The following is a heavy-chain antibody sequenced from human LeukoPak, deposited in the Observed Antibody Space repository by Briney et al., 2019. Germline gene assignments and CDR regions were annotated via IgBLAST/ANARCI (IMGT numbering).Heavy chain of an antibody. Sequence: GGSLRLSCAASGFTFSSYSMNWVRQAPGKGLEWVSSISSSSSYIYYADSVKGRFTISRDNAKNSLYQQMNSLRAEDTAVYYCARGSGYSNNWFDPWGQGTLVTVSS. CDR1: GFTFSSYS. CDR3: ARGSGYSNNWFDP. CDR2: ISSSSSYI. J-gene: IGHJ5*02. V-gene: IGHV3-21*01. D-gene: IGHD3-3*01.